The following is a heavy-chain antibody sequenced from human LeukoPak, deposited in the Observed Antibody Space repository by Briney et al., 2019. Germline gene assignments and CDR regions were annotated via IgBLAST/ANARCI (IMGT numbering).Heavy chain of an antibody. CDR2: ISTDGSST. CDR1: GFTFSRYW. V-gene: IGHV3-74*01. J-gene: IGHJ6*02. D-gene: IGHD2/OR15-2a*01. Sequence: PGGSLRLSCAASGFTFSRYWMHWLRQAPGKGLVWVSRISTDGSSTTYADSVKGRFTISRDNGRNTLYLQMYSLRAEGTAVYYCASYLTSIPSGMDVWGQGTTVTVSS. CDR3: ASYLTSIPSGMDV.